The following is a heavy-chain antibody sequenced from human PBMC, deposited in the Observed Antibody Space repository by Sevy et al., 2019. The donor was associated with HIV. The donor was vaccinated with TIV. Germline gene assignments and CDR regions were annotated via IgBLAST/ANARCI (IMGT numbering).Heavy chain of an antibody. CDR3: ARKPGGNDAFDI. V-gene: IGHV3-30*03. J-gene: IGHJ3*02. Sequence: GGSLRLSCAASGFTFSSYGMHWVRQAPGKGLEWVAVISYDGSNKYYADSVKGRFTISRDNSKDTLYLQMNSLRAEDTAVYYCARKPGGNDAFDIWGQGTMVTV. D-gene: IGHD3-16*01. CDR1: GFTFSSYG. CDR2: ISYDGSNK.